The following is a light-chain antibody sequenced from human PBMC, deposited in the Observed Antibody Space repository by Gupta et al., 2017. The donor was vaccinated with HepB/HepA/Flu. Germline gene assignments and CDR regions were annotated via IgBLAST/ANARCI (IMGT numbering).Light chain of an antibody. J-gene: IGLJ2*01. Sequence: QSVLTQPPSVSATPGQRVPISCSGSSSNIGENTVNWYQQLPGTAPKVLIYSNNQRSSGVPDRFSGSKSGTSASLAISGLQSDDEADYYCAAWDDSLSGVVFGGGTKLTVL. CDR1: SSNIGENT. V-gene: IGLV1-44*01. CDR3: AAWDDSLSGVV. CDR2: SNN.